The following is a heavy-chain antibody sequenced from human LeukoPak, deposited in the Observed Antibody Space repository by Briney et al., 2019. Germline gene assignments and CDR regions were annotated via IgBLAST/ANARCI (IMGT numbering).Heavy chain of an antibody. D-gene: IGHD3-22*01. J-gene: IGHJ4*02. CDR1: GGSISSSSYY. Sequence: SETLSLTCTVSGGSISSSSYYWGWIRQPPGKGLEWIGSIYYSGSTYYNPSLKSRVTISVDTSKNQFSLKLSSVTAADTAVYYCAKHQGITMIVVVIATYFTYWGQGTLVTVPS. CDR3: AKHQGITMIVVVIATYFTY. CDR2: IYYSGST. V-gene: IGHV4-39*01.